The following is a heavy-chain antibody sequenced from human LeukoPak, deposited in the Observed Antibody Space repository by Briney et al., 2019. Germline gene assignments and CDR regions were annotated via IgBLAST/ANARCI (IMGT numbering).Heavy chain of an antibody. CDR3: AREDCSGGSCYSLSLTPVFHVFDI. CDR2: ISAYNGNT. D-gene: IGHD2-15*01. CDR1: GYAFTSYG. Sequence: AASVKVSCKASGYAFTSYGISWVRRAPGQGLEWMGWISAYNGNTNYAPKLQGRVTMTTDTSTSTAYMELRSLRSDDTAVYYCAREDCSGGSCYSLSLTPVFHVFDIWGQGTMVTVSS. J-gene: IGHJ3*02. V-gene: IGHV1-18*01.